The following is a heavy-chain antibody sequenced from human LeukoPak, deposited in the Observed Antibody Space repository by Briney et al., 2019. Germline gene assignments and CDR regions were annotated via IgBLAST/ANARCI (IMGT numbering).Heavy chain of an antibody. Sequence: GGSLRLSCAASGFAYSNAWMSWVRQAPGKGLDWVGRIRSQSNGGTTDYAAPVKGRFTISRDDSKNTLYLQLNSLKTDDTAVYYCTTWTGGVVVTNWGQGTLVTVSS. CDR1: GFAYSNAW. CDR2: IRSQSNGGTT. J-gene: IGHJ4*02. CDR3: TTWTGGVVVTN. V-gene: IGHV3-15*01. D-gene: IGHD2-2*01.